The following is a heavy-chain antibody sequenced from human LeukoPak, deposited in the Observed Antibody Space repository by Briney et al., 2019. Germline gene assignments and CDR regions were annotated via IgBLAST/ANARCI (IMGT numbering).Heavy chain of an antibody. CDR1: GFTFSSYA. D-gene: IGHD3-16*01. Sequence: GGSLRLSCSASGFTFSSYAMHWVRQAPGKGLEYLSVISSTGGSTYYADSVKGRFTISRDNSKNTLYLQMSSLRPEDAAVYYCVKQRNVGDDSISYYFNCGGQGTLVTVSS. J-gene: IGHJ4*02. CDR3: VKQRNVGDDSISYYFNC. CDR2: ISSTGGST. V-gene: IGHV3-64D*08.